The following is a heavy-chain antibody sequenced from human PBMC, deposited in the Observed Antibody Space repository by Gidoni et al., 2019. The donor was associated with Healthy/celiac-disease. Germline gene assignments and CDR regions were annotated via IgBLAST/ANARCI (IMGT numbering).Heavy chain of an antibody. V-gene: IGHV4-39*01. CDR2: IYYSGST. J-gene: IGHJ4*02. Sequence: QLQLQESGPGLVKPSETLSLTCTVSGGSISSSSYYWGWIRQPPGKGLEWIGSIYYSGSTYYNPSLKSRVTISVDTSKNQFSLKLSSVTAADTAVYYCARAITMIVVVIFDYWGQGTLVTVSS. CDR3: ARAITMIVVVIFDY. CDR1: GGSISSSSYY. D-gene: IGHD3-22*01.